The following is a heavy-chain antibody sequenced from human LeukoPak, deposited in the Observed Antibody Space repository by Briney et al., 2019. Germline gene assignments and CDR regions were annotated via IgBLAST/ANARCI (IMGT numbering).Heavy chain of an antibody. CDR2: IKQDGSEK. CDR3: ARVEMATIQNIDY. V-gene: IGHV3-7*04. CDR1: GFTFRNYW. J-gene: IGHJ4*02. D-gene: IGHD5-24*01. Sequence: GGSLRLSCAASGFTFRNYWMSWVRQAPGKGLEWVANIKQDGSEKYYVDSVKGRFTISRDNAKNSLYLQMNSLRAEDTAVYYCARVEMATIQNIDYWGQGTLVTVSS.